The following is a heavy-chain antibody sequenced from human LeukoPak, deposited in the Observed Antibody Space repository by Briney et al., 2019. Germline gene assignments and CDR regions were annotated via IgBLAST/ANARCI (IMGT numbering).Heavy chain of an antibody. Sequence: GGSLRLSCAASGFTFDDYGMSWVRQAPGKGLEWVSGINWNGGSTGYADSVKGRFTISRDNAKNSLYLQMNSLRAEDTALYYCAKVAYDSSGYYPDYWGQGTLVTVSS. CDR1: GFTFDDYG. D-gene: IGHD3-22*01. CDR2: INWNGGST. CDR3: AKVAYDSSGYYPDY. V-gene: IGHV3-20*04. J-gene: IGHJ4*02.